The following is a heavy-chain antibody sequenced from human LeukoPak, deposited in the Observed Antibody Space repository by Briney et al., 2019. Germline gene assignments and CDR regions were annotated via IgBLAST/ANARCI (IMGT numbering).Heavy chain of an antibody. CDR2: IIENGGET. J-gene: IGHJ4*02. Sequence: GGSLRLSCAASGFTFNKFAMSWVRQAPGKGLEWVSGIIENGGETYYADSVRGRFTISRDNSKNTLYLQMNSLRAEDTAVYYCARDREVVTAIGSLDYWGQGTLVTVSS. CDR1: GFTFNKFA. V-gene: IGHV3-23*01. CDR3: ARDREVVTAIGSLDY. D-gene: IGHD2-21*02.